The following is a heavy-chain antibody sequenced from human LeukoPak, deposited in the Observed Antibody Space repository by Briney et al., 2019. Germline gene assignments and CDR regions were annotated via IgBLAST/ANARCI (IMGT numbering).Heavy chain of an antibody. D-gene: IGHD6-19*01. CDR3: ARAVSSASPASDI. J-gene: IGHJ3*02. CDR1: GFTFRSYG. CDR2: IRYDGSNN. V-gene: IGHV3-30*02. Sequence: PGGSLRLSCAASGFTFRSYGMHWVRQAPGKGLEWVAFIRYDGSNNDYADSVKGRFTISRDNSKNTLHLQMNSLRAEDTAVYYCARAVSSASPASDIWGQGTMVTVS.